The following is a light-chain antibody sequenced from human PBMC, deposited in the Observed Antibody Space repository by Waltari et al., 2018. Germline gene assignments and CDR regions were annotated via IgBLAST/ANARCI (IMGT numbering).Light chain of an antibody. CDR2: DAS. Sequence: EIVLTQSPATLSLSPGEGVTLSCRASESVRSYLAWYQQKPGQAPRLLIYDASNRASGIPARFSGSGSGTDFSLSISSLEPEDFAVYYCQQRHNWPLTFGGGTKVEIK. CDR1: ESVRSY. J-gene: IGKJ4*01. V-gene: IGKV3-11*01. CDR3: QQRHNWPLT.